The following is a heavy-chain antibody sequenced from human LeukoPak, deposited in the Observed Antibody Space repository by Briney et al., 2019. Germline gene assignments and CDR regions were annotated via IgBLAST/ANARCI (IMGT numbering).Heavy chain of an antibody. CDR3: ARDLRYSGYPWAHYYMDV. J-gene: IGHJ6*03. D-gene: IGHD5-12*01. CDR1: GGSISSYY. CDR2: IYTSGST. V-gene: IGHV4-4*07. Sequence: SETLSLTCTVSGGSISSYYWSWIRQPAGKGLEWIGRIYTSGSTNYNPSLKSRVTMSVDTSKNQFSLKLSSVTAADTAVYYCARDLRYSGYPWAHYYMDVWGKGTTVTISS.